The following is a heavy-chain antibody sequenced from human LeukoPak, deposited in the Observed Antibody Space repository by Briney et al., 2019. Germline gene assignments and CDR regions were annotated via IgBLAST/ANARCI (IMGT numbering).Heavy chain of an antibody. D-gene: IGHD3-22*01. CDR2: ISGSGGST. V-gene: IGHV3-23*01. Sequence: GGSLGLSCAASGFTFSSYAMSWVRQAPGKELEWVSAISGSGGSTYYADSVKGRFTISRDNSKNTLYLQMNGLRAEDTAVYYCARWADYYDSSGLYYYYYYGMDVWGQGTTVTVSS. CDR1: GFTFSSYA. CDR3: ARWADYYDSSGLYYYYYYGMDV. J-gene: IGHJ6*02.